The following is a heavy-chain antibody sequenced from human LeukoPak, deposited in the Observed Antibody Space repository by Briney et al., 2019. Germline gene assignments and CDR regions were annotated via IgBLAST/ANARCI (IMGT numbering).Heavy chain of an antibody. CDR2: IIPIFGTA. V-gene: IGHV1-69*13. J-gene: IGHJ4*02. D-gene: IGHD5-24*01. CDR3: ARDNPAEMAKLCS. Sequence: SVKISCRASGGTFSSYAISWVRQAPGQGLEWMGGIIPIFGTANYAQKFQGRVTITADESTSTAYMELSSLRSEDTAVYYCARDNPAEMAKLCSWGQGNLVTVSS. CDR1: GGTFSSYA.